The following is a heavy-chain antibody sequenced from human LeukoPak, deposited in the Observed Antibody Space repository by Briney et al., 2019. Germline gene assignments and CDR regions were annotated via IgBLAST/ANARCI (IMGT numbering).Heavy chain of an antibody. CDR1: GFTFSDYY. CDR2: ISSGPTTT. D-gene: IGHD2-15*01. Sequence: GGSLRLSCAASGFTFSDYYMSWIRQAPGKGLEWVSYISSGPTTTYYSDSVKGRFTISRDNTNNSVSLRMSNLRAEDTAVYYCARGKRSGYCSGGACFDSWGQGTLVTVSS. V-gene: IGHV3-11*01. J-gene: IGHJ4*02. CDR3: ARGKRSGYCSGGACFDS.